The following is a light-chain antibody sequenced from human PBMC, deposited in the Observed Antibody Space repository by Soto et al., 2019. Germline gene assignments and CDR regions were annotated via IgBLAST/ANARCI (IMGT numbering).Light chain of an antibody. V-gene: IGKV1-33*01. CDR1: EDIRTS. Sequence: DIQMTQSPSSLSASVGARVSITCQASEDIRTSLSWFQHKPGRAPKLLIYGASYLETGVPSRFRGSGSGTDFTLTISSRQPEDIATYYCQHYNNLPPFTFGPGTIVDVK. CDR2: GAS. J-gene: IGKJ3*01. CDR3: QHYNNLPPFT.